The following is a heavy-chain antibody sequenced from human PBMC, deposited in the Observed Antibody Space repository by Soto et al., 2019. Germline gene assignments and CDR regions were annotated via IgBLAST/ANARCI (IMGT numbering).Heavy chain of an antibody. CDR2: IEPNSGGT. J-gene: IGHJ4*02. V-gene: IGHV1-2*04. Sequence: QVQLVQSGAEVKNPGASVKVSCKTSGYPFTDYYMHWVRQAPGQGLQWVGWIEPNSGGTRYAQKCQDWITMTRDTSSSTAYMELTRLTSDDTAVYYCARDGYDYNSFDYWGQGTLVTVSS. D-gene: IGHD5-12*01. CDR1: GYPFTDYY. CDR3: ARDGYDYNSFDY.